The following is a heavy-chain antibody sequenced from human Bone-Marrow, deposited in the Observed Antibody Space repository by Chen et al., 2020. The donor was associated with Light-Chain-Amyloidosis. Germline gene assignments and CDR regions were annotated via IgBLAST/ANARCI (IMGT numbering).Heavy chain of an antibody. J-gene: IGHJ4*02. CDR2: IRSKANSYAT. D-gene: IGHD1-26*01. Sequence: EVQLVESGGGLVQPGGSLKLSCAASGFTFSGSAMHWVRQAPGKGLEWVGRIRSKANSYATAYAASVKGRFTISRDDSKNTAYLQMNSLKTEDTAVYYCTRLGSGSYSVAYWGQGTLVTVSS. CDR1: GFTFSGSA. V-gene: IGHV3-73*02. CDR3: TRLGSGSYSVAY.